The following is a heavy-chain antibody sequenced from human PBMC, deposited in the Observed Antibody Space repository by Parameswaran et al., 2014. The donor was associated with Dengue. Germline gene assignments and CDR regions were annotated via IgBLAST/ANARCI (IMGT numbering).Heavy chain of an antibody. Sequence: WVRQAPGQGLEWLGGIIPIFGTTKYAQKLQGRVTITADESTGTAYMELNSLKSEDTAVYYCARENPVRYDLWTAYKKYAMDVWGQGTTVTVSS. J-gene: IGHJ6*02. V-gene: IGHV1-69*01. CDR2: IIPIFGTT. CDR3: ARENPVRYDLWTAYKKYAMDV. D-gene: IGHD3/OR15-3a*01.